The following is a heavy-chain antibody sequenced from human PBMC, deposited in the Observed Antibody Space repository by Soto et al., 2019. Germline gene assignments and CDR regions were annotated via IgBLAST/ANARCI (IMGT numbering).Heavy chain of an antibody. CDR1: GFTFNNYA. V-gene: IGHV3-23*01. CDR3: AKDCLVDVPLYYFDS. D-gene: IGHD5-12*01. CDR2: ISGSSGAT. Sequence: EAQLLESGGGLVQPGGSLRLSCAASGFTFNNYAMSWVRQAPGKGLEWVSGISGSSGATYYADSVKGRFTISRDNSKNTLYLQMDSLRVEDTAVYYCAKDCLVDVPLYYFDSWGQGTLVAVSS. J-gene: IGHJ4*02.